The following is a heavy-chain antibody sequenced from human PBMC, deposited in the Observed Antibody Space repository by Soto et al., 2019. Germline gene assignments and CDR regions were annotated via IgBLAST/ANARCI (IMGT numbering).Heavy chain of an antibody. V-gene: IGHV4-34*01. CDR2: INHSGST. CDR1: GGSFSGYY. J-gene: IGHJ3*02. CDR3: ARVGGKGSHDAFDI. D-gene: IGHD2-15*01. Sequence: SETLSLTCAVYGGSFSGYYWSWIRQPPGKGLEWIGEINHSGSTNYNPSLKSRVTISVDTSKNQFSLKLSSVTAADTAVYYCARVGGKGSHDAFDIWGQGTMVTVSS.